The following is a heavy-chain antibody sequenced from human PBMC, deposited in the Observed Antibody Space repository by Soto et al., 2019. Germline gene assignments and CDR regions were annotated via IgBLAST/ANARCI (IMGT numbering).Heavy chain of an antibody. D-gene: IGHD6-19*01. CDR3: AKGVPGIAVAGTGYFQH. J-gene: IGHJ1*01. CDR1: ALAITGDA. Sequence: PRGSVRQSFGSSALAITGDAIRWVSPAPGKGLELVSGISGSGDSTYYAESVKGRFTISRDNSKKTLYLQMNSLRAEDTVVYYCAKGVPGIAVAGTGYFQHWGQGTLVTVSS. CDR2: ISGSGDST. V-gene: IGHV3-23*01.